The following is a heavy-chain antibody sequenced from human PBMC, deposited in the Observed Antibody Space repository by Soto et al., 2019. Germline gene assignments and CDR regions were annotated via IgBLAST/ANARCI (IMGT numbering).Heavy chain of an antibody. V-gene: IGHV3-11*01. D-gene: IGHD6-19*01. Sequence: GGSLRLSCAASGFTFSDYYMSWIRQAPGKGLEWVSYISSSGSTIYYADSVKGRFTISRDNAKNSLYLQMNSLRAEDTAVYYCARERGYDFVAVAGTVDYWGQGTLVTVSS. CDR1: GFTFSDYY. J-gene: IGHJ4*02. CDR2: ISSSGSTI. CDR3: ARERGYDFVAVAGTVDY.